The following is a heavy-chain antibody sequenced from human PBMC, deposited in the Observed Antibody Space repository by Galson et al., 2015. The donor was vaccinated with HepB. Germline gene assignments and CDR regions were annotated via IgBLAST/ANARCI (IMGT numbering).Heavy chain of an antibody. D-gene: IGHD3-10*01. CDR1: GFTFSNHW. Sequence: SLRLSCAASGFTFSNHWMHWVRQAPGKGLVWVSSINSDGSNTCYADSVKGRFTISRDNAKNTLYLQMNSLRAEDTAVYYCVRWSRFGDPGSYWGQGSLVTVSS. CDR3: VRWSRFGDPGSY. CDR2: INSDGSNT. V-gene: IGHV3-74*01. J-gene: IGHJ4*02.